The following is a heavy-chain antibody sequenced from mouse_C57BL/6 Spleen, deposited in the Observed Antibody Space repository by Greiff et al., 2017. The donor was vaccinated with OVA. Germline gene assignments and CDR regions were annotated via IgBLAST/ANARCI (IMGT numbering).Heavy chain of an antibody. CDR3: ARDGDYDYEFAY. CDR1: GYSITSGYD. CDR2: ISYSGST. V-gene: IGHV3-1*01. D-gene: IGHD2-4*01. J-gene: IGHJ3*01. Sequence: EVKLEESGPGMVKPSQSLSLTCTVTGYSITSGYDWHWIRHFPGNKLEWMGYISYSGSTNYNPSLKSRISITHDTSKNHFFLKLNSVTTEDTATYYCARDGDYDYEFAYWGQGTLVTVSA.